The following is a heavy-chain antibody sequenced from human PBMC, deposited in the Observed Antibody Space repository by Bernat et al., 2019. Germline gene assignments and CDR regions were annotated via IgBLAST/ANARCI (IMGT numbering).Heavy chain of an antibody. CDR2: IYSGGST. D-gene: IGHD3-10*01. J-gene: IGHJ6*03. CDR1: GFTVSSNY. V-gene: IGHV3-66*01. CDR3: ANGSRLYYYYMDV. Sequence: EVQLVESGGGLVQPGGSLRLSCAASGFTVSSNYMSWVRQAPGKGLEWVSVIYSGGSTYYADSVKGRFTISRDNSKNTLYLQMNSLRAEDTAVYYCANGSRLYYYYMDVWGKGTTVTVSS.